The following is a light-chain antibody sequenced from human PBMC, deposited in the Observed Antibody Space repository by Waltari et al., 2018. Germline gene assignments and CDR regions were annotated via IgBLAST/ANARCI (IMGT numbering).Light chain of an antibody. CDR2: GKD. V-gene: IGLV3-19*01. CDR3: SSRNGRANQVV. CDR1: SLRYSY. J-gene: IGLJ3*02. Sequence: SSELTQDPAVSVALGQTVRFTCQGDSLRYSYASWYQLKPGQAPVLVIYGKDKRPSGIPDRISGYSSGTTSSLTITGAQAEDEADYYCSSRNGRANQVVFAGGTKVTVL.